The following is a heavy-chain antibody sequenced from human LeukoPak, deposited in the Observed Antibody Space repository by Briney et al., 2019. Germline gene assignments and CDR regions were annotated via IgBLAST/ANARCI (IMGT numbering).Heavy chain of an antibody. Sequence: SETLSLTCTVSGGSISSYYWSWIRQPAGKGLEWIGRIYTSGSTNYSPSLKSRVTMSVDTSKNQFSLKLSSVTAADTAVYYCARETIYCSSTSCYRAIGYWGQGTLVTVSS. J-gene: IGHJ4*02. CDR3: ARETIYCSSTSCYRAIGY. CDR1: GGSISSYY. CDR2: IYTSGST. D-gene: IGHD2-2*01. V-gene: IGHV4-4*07.